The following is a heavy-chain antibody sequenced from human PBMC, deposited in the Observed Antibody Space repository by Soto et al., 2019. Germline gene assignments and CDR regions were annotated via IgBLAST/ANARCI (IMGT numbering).Heavy chain of an antibody. D-gene: IGHD3-3*01. Sequence: GGSLRLSCAASGFTFSSYAMRWVRQAPGKGLEWVAVISYDGGNKYYADSVKGRFTISRDNSKNTLYLQMNSLRAEDTAVYYCARDGGNLRFLEWYPSSMDVWGQGTTVTVSS. CDR2: ISYDGGNK. CDR3: ARDGGNLRFLEWYPSSMDV. V-gene: IGHV3-30-3*01. J-gene: IGHJ6*02. CDR1: GFTFSSYA.